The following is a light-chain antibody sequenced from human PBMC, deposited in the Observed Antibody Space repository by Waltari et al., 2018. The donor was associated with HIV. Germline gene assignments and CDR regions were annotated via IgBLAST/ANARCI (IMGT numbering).Light chain of an antibody. CDR1: SLRSFF. V-gene: IGLV3-19*01. CDR3: HSRDTNGERYV. CDR2: GGN. Sequence: SSELTQDPIVSVALGPTIKITCQGDSLRSFFANWYQHRPGQAPVLVVYGGNRRPSGIPDRFSASNSGNTSSLIISKSEAGDEADYFCHSRDTNGERYVFGGGTRVNVL. J-gene: IGLJ1*01.